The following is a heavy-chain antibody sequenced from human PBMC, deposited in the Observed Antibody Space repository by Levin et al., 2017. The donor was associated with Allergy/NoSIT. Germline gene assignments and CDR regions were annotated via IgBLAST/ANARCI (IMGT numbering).Heavy chain of an antibody. CDR3: ARNDYGDYVQNFDY. D-gene: IGHD4-17*01. Sequence: ASVKVSCEAAGYTFTDHYMHWVRQAPGQGLEWMGWVNCNSGDTHYAQKFQDRVTITRDTSITTAYIEVSSLRFDDTALYCCARNDYGDYVQNFDYWGQGTLVTVSS. V-gene: IGHV1-2*02. CDR2: VNCNSGDT. CDR1: GYTFTDHY. J-gene: IGHJ4*02.